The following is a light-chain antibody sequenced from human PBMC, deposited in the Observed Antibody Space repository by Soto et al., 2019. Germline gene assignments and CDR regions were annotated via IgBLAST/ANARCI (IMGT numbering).Light chain of an antibody. CDR1: SSDVGAYSY. Sequence: QSALTQTAPVSGSPGQSITISCTGTSSDVGAYSYVSWYQQHPGKAPKLMIYEVSNRPSGVSDRFSGSKSGNTASLTISGLQAEDEADYYCSSYTTSSTLAFGGGTKLTVL. CDR2: EVS. V-gene: IGLV2-14*01. J-gene: IGLJ2*01. CDR3: SSYTTSSTLA.